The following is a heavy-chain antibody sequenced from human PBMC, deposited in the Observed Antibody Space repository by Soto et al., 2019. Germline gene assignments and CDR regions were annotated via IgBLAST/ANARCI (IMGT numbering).Heavy chain of an antibody. Sequence: QVTLKESGPVLVKPTETLTLTCTVSGFSLSNARMGVSWIRQPPGKALEWLANIFSNDEKSYRTSLKRRLTISTVTSKSQVVLTMTNMDPVDTATYYCARSHPPWLETSGAFDIWGQGTMVTVSS. V-gene: IGHV2-26*01. D-gene: IGHD6-19*01. CDR1: GFSLSNARMG. J-gene: IGHJ3*02. CDR2: IFSNDEK. CDR3: ARSHPPWLETSGAFDI.